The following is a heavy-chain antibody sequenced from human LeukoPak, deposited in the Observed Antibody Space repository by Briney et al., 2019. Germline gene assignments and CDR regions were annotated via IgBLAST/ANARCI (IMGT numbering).Heavy chain of an antibody. V-gene: IGHV4-59*08. J-gene: IGHJ4*02. CDR1: GGSISSHY. D-gene: IGHD1-26*01. CDR3: ARRTGGTGNFDY. CDR2: IYYSVST. Sequence: SETLSLTCTVSGGSISSHYWSWIRQPPGKGLEWIGHIYYSVSTNYNPSLKSRVTISIDTSKNQFSLRLSSVTAADTAVYYCARRTGGTGNFDYWGQGTLVTVSS.